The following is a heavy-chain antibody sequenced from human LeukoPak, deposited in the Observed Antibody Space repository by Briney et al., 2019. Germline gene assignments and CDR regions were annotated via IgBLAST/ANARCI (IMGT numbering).Heavy chain of an antibody. D-gene: IGHD6-19*01. CDR3: AREGKQWLQYYFDY. CDR1: GHSFATYG. Sequence: ASVKVSCKASGHSFATYGNSWVRQAPGQGLEWMGWISAYSGDTNYAQKLQGRVTMTTDTSTSTAYMELRSLRSDDTAVYYCAREGKQWLQYYFDYWGQGTLVTVSS. CDR2: ISAYSGDT. J-gene: IGHJ4*02. V-gene: IGHV1-18*01.